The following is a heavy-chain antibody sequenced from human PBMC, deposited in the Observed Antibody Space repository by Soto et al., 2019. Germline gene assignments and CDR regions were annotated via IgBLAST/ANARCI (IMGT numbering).Heavy chain of an antibody. CDR2: IYYSGST. CDR3: ARHLRSIAAPRPPADWFLP. Sequence: LSLTCTVSGGSISSSSYYWGWIRQPPGKGLEWIGSIYYSGSTYYNPSLKSRVTISVDTSKNQFSLKLNSVTAADTAVYYCARHLRSIAAPRPPADWFLPSGQATLLTVS. J-gene: IGHJ5*02. CDR1: GGSISSSSYY. V-gene: IGHV4-39*01. D-gene: IGHD6-6*01.